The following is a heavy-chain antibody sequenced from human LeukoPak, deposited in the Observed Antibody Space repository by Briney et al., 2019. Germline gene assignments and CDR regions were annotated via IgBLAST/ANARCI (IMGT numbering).Heavy chain of an antibody. Sequence: KPSETLSLTCAVYGGSFSGYYWSWIRQPPGKGLEWMGEINRSGGTNYNPFLKSRVTISGDTSKSQFSLKLSSVTAADTAVYYCARANYDSSGYRRYYNYYGMDVWGQGTTVTISS. J-gene: IGHJ6*01. CDR1: GGSFSGYY. V-gene: IGHV4-34*01. CDR2: INRSGGT. CDR3: ARANYDSSGYRRYYNYYGMDV. D-gene: IGHD3-22*01.